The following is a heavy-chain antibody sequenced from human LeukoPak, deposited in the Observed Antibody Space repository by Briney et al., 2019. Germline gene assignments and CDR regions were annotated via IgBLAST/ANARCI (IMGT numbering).Heavy chain of an antibody. CDR2: IYHSGST. D-gene: IGHD3-22*01. CDR3: ARVWKTYFYDSSGSDAFDI. CDR1: GYSISSGYY. Sequence: PSETLSLTCTVSGYSISSGYYWGWIRQPPGKGLEWIGSIYHSGSTYYNPSLKSRVTISVDTSKNQFSLKLSSVTAADTAVYYCARVWKTYFYDSSGSDAFDIWGQGTMVTVSS. V-gene: IGHV4-38-2*02. J-gene: IGHJ3*02.